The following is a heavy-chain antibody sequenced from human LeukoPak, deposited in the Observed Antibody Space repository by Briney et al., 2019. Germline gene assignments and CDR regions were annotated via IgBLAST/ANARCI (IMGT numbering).Heavy chain of an antibody. J-gene: IGHJ4*02. CDR2: IYYSGST. CDR3: ARESADDYSNYGGSY. CDR1: GGSISSGDYY. D-gene: IGHD4-11*01. V-gene: IGHV4-30-4*08. Sequence: SENLSLTCTVSGGSISSGDYYWSWIRQPPGKGLEWIGYIYYSGSTYYNPSLKSRVTISVDTSKNQFSLKLSSVTAADTAVYYCARESADDYSNYGGSYWGQGTLVTVSS.